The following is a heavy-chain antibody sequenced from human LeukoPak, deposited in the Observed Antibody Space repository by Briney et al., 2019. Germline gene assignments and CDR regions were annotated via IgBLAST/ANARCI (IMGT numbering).Heavy chain of an antibody. V-gene: IGHV4-59*01. Sequence: SETLSLTCTVSGGSISSYYWSWIRQPPGKGLEWIGYIYYSGSTYYNPSLKSRVTISVDTSKNQFSLKLSSVTAADTAVYYCARRRGGDYGMYYYYYMDVWGKGTTVTVSS. D-gene: IGHD4-17*01. CDR1: GGSISSYY. CDR3: ARRRGGDYGMYYYYYMDV. CDR2: IYYSGST. J-gene: IGHJ6*03.